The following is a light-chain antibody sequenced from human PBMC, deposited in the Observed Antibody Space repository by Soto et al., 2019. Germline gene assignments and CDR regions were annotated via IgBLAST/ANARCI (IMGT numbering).Light chain of an antibody. V-gene: IGLV7-43*01. CDR1: TGTVNSGHY. CDR2: STS. Sequence: QTVVIQEPSLTVSPGGTVTLTCTSSTGTVNSGHYPNWFQQRPGQAPKALIYSTSNKYSWTPDHFSGSLLGGKAALTLSGVQPEDEADYCCLLYFGSAELVFGGGTKLTVL. CDR3: LLYFGSAELV. J-gene: IGLJ2*01.